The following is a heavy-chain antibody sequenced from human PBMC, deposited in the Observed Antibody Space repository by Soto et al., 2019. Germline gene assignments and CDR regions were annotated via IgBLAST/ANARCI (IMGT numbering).Heavy chain of an antibody. CDR2: ISGSGGST. D-gene: IGHD1-26*01. J-gene: IGHJ4*02. CDR3: AKARAGYFGLDY. CDR1: VFTFSSYA. Sequence: GPLRLSGAASVFTFSSYAMSWVRQAPGKGLEWVSAISGSGGSTYYADSVKGRFTISRDNSKNTLYLQMNSLRAEDTAVYYCAKARAGYFGLDYWGQGTLVTVSS. V-gene: IGHV3-23*01.